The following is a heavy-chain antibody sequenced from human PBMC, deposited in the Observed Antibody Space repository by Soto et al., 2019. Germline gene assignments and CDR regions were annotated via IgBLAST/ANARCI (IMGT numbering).Heavy chain of an antibody. J-gene: IGHJ4*02. CDR2: ISGSGISI. CDR1: GFTFSSYA. CDR3: AKDAGGSMPNYYFDS. D-gene: IGHD1-26*01. V-gene: IGHV3-23*01. Sequence: PGGSLRLSCAASGFTFSSYAMNWVRQAPGKGLEWVSAISGSGISIYYLDSVKGRFTISRDNSKNTLYLQMNSLRAEDTAVYYCAKDAGGSMPNYYFDSWGQGTPVTVSS.